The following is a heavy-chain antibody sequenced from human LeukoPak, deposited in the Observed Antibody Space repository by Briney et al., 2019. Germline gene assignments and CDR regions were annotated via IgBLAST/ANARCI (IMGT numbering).Heavy chain of an antibody. D-gene: IGHD3-10*01. CDR1: GGSFSGYY. CDR2: INHSGST. V-gene: IGHV4-34*01. J-gene: IGHJ4*02. Sequence: SETLSLTCAVYGGSFSGYYWSWIRQPPGKGLEWIGEINHSGSTNYKPSLKSRVTISVDASKNQFSLKVSSVTAADTAVYYCARAGYGSGSYNYWGQGTLVTVSS. CDR3: ARAGYGSGSYNY.